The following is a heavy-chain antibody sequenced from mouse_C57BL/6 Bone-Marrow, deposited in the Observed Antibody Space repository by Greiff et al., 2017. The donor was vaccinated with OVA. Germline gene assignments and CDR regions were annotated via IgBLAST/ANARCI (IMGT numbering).Heavy chain of an antibody. Sequence: VQLQQPGPGLVKLSQSLSLTCSVPGYSITSSYYWDCIRQFPGNKLEWMSYISYDGRTNFNPSLKNRISITRDTSKNQFLLKLNSVTTEDTATYYCARGSYYYGTFDYWGQGTTLTVSS. CDR3: ARGSYYYGTFDY. CDR2: ISYDGRT. CDR1: GYSITSSYY. D-gene: IGHD1-1*01. V-gene: IGHV3-6*01. J-gene: IGHJ2*01.